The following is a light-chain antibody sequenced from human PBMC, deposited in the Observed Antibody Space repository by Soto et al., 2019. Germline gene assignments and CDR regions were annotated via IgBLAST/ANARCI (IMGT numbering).Light chain of an antibody. CDR2: EVT. Sequence: QSALTQPSSVSGSRGQSMNISCVGRNTDVGQDKSVSWYQQGPGKAPKLLIFEVTNRPSGVSSRFSGSRSGNTASLTISGLQPDDEGDYFCVSYTDTDTLVFGTGTKVTVL. V-gene: IGLV2-14*01. CDR3: VSYTDTDTLV. CDR1: NTDVGQDKS. J-gene: IGLJ1*01.